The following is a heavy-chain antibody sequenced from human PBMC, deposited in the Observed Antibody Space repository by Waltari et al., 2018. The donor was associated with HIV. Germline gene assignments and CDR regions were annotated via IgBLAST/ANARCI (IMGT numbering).Heavy chain of an antibody. D-gene: IGHD6-19*01. CDR1: GGTFNHFA. Sequence: QVQLTQSESEVKKHGSSVKVSSKASGGTFNHFAIHWVRQAPGQGLEWMGRIIPMSGLATYAQDFQGRVNMIADKSTDTVFMSLFRLTSDDTAFYYCANSSTGAGDRSKWFDPWGQGTLVTVSS. V-gene: IGHV1-69*04. CDR2: IIPMSGLA. J-gene: IGHJ5*02. CDR3: ANSSTGAGDRSKWFDP.